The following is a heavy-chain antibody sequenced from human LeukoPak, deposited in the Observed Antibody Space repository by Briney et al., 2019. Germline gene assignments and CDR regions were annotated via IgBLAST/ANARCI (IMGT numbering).Heavy chain of an antibody. CDR3: ARGYDILTGYYFDY. J-gene: IGHJ4*02. CDR1: GYTFTSYA. CDR2: INTNTGNP. V-gene: IGHV7-4-1*02. D-gene: IGHD3-9*01. Sequence: GASVKVSCKASGYTFTSYAMNWVRQAPGQGLEWMGWINTNTGNPTYAQGFTGRFVFSLDTSVSTAYPQISSLKAEDTAVYYCARGYDILTGYYFDYWGQGTLVTVSS.